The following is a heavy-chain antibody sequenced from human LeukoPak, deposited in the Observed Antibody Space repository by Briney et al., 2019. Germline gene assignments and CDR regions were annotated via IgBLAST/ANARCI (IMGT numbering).Heavy chain of an antibody. CDR3: ANSAPYYYDSSGYLFDY. D-gene: IGHD3-22*01. CDR1: QFKFNNYG. J-gene: IGHJ4*02. Sequence: GGSLRLSCATSQFKFNNYGMTWVRQAPGKGLEWVSSISGSGGSTQYADSVQGRFTISRDNSKNTLYLQMNSLRAEDTAVYYCANSAPYYYDSSGYLFDYWGQGTLVTVSS. CDR2: ISGSGGST. V-gene: IGHV3-23*01.